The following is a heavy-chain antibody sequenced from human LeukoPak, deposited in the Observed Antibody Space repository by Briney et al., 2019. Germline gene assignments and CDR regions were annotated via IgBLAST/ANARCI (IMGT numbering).Heavy chain of an antibody. CDR2: ISRNSGSI. V-gene: IGHV3-9*01. CDR1: GFTFDDYA. CDR3: AKDRGTMIVVEAFDI. D-gene: IGHD3-22*01. J-gene: IGHJ3*02. Sequence: GGSLRLSCAASGFTFDDYAMHWVRQAPGKGLEWVSGISRNSGSIGYADSVKGRFTISRDNAKNSLYLQMNSLRAEDTALYYCAKDRGTMIVVEAFDIWGQGTMVTVSS.